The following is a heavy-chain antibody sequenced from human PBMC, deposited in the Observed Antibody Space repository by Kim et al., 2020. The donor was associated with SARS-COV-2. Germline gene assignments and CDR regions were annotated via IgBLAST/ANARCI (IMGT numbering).Heavy chain of an antibody. CDR3: GRGTDDY. J-gene: IGHJ4*02. V-gene: IGHV4-39*01. CDR1: GGSISSSSYY. Sequence: SETLSLTCTVSGGSISSSSYYWGWIRQPPGKGLEWIGTVYYSGSTYYNPSLKSRITISVDTSKNQFSLKLSSVTAADTAVYYCGRGTDDYWGQGTLVTVSS. D-gene: IGHD2-15*01. CDR2: VYYSGST.